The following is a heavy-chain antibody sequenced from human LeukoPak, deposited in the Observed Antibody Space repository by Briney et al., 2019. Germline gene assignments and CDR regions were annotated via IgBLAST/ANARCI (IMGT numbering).Heavy chain of an antibody. Sequence: PGGSLRLSCAASGFTFSSYGMSWVRQAPGKGLEWVSVIYSGGNTYYADSVRGRFTISRDNTKNSLYLQMDSLTADDTAVYFCACLRGPSDYWGQGTLVTVSS. J-gene: IGHJ4*02. D-gene: IGHD4-17*01. CDR2: IYSGGNT. V-gene: IGHV3-23*03. CDR1: GFTFSSYG. CDR3: ACLRGPSDY.